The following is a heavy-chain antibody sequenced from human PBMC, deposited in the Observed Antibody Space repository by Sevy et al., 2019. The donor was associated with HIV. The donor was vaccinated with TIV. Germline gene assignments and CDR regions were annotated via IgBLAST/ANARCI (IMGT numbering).Heavy chain of an antibody. V-gene: IGHV3-30*03. J-gene: IGHJ6*02. CDR1: GFTFSNYG. Sequence: GGSLRLSCAASGFTFSNYGMHWVRQAPGKGLEWVAVISYDGTNKYYADSVKGRFTISRDSSKNLLYLQMNSLRGEDTAVYYCAREGGYTDQGMDVWGQGTTVTVSS. D-gene: IGHD5-12*01. CDR3: AREGGYTDQGMDV. CDR2: ISYDGTNK.